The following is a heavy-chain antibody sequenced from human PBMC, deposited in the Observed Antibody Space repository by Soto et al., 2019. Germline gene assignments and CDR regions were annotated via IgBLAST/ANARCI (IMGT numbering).Heavy chain of an antibody. J-gene: IGHJ6*01. Sequence: EVQLLESGGGLVQPGGSLRLSCAASGFIFSTYAMTWVRQPPGKGLEWVSTISAGGDSTSYYADSVKGRFTISRDKSKNNLYLQMDSLRVEDTAVYDCVKDWTGKKCPCMDVWGQGTTVTVSS. CDR2: ISAGGDST. V-gene: IGHV3-23*01. CDR3: VKDWTGKKCPCMDV. CDR1: GFIFSTYA. D-gene: IGHD2-8*02.